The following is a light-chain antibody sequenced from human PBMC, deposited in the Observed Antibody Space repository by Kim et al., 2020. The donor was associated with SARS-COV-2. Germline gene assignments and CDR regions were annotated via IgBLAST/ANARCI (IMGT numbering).Light chain of an antibody. CDR2: GAS. CDR1: RSVSSSY. CDR3: QQYGSSLYT. Sequence: LAPGERATLCCRASRSVSSSYLAWYQQKPGQAPRLLIYGASSRATGIPDRFSGSGSGTDFTLTISRLEPEDFAVYYCQQYGSSLYTFGQGTKLEI. J-gene: IGKJ2*01. V-gene: IGKV3-20*01.